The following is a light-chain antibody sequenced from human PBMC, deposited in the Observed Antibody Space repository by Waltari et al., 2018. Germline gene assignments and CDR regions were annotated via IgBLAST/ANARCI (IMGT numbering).Light chain of an antibody. CDR2: EDS. V-gene: IGLV6-57*04. CDR1: SPRTGNNY. Sequence: NFMLPHPHSLSESPGKTEIMSCTRSSPRTGNNYQPWYQQRPGSAPTSVIYEDSQRPSGVLDRFSGSIDSSSNSAYLTISGLKTEDEPDYCCQSFDGNEKVFGGGTKVTVL. CDR3: QSFDGNEKV. J-gene: IGLJ3*02.